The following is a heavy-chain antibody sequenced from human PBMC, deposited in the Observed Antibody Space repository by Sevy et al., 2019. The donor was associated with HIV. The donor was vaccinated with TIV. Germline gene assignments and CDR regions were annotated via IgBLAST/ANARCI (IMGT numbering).Heavy chain of an antibody. CDR1: GYTFTDYY. D-gene: IGHD3-3*01. CDR2: IDPKSGGT. CDR3: AREFYDSWSGPIDFFYGMDV. V-gene: IGHV1-2*02. Sequence: ASVKVSCKASGYTFTDYYTHWVRQAPGQGLEWMGWIDPKSGGTKYAQKFKGRITMTRETSISTAYLELSRLRSDDTAVYLCAREFYDSWSGPIDFFYGMDVWGQGTTVTVSS. J-gene: IGHJ6*02.